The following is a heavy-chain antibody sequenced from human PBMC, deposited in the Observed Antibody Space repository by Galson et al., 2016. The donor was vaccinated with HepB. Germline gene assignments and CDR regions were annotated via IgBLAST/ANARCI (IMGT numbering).Heavy chain of an antibody. J-gene: IGHJ6*02. D-gene: IGHD3-3*01. V-gene: IGHV3-11*01. CDR2: ISGRGNVK. CDR1: GFTFSGAW. CDR3: ARSTDSYYDVWSGLPQGLRMDV. Sequence: SLRLSCAASGFTFSGAWMNWVRQAPGEGLEWVSDISGRGNVKNYADSVKGRFAVSRDNVKNSLYLEMTDLRAEDTAVYFCARSTDSYYDVWSGLPQGLRMDVWGQGTTVTVSS.